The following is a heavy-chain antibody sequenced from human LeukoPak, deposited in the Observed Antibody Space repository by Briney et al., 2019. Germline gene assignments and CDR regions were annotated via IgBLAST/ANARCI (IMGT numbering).Heavy chain of an antibody. J-gene: IGHJ4*02. CDR2: MNPNSGNT. V-gene: IGHV1-8*03. D-gene: IGHD3-22*01. CDR3: ARGKSDSSGYPDY. CDR1: GYTFTSYD. Sequence: ASVTVSCTASGYTFTSYDINWVRQAPGQGLEWMGWMNPNSGNTGYAQKFQGRVTITRNTSISTAYMELSSLRSEDTAVYYCARGKSDSSGYPDYWGQGTLVTVPS.